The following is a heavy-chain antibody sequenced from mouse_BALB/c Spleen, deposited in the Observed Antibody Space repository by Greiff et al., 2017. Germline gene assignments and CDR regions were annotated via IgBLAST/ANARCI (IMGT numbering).Heavy chain of an antibody. D-gene: IGHD2-1*01. CDR2: ISSGGGST. CDR1: GFAFSSYD. V-gene: IGHV5-12-1*01. Sequence: DVHLVESGGGLVKPGGSLKLSCAASGFAFSSYDMSWVRQTPGKRLEWVAYISSGGGSTYYPDTVKGRFTISRDNAKNTLYLQMSSLKSEDTAMYYCASDSPYGNYNYWGQGTTLTVSS. J-gene: IGHJ2*01. CDR3: ASDSPYGNYNY.